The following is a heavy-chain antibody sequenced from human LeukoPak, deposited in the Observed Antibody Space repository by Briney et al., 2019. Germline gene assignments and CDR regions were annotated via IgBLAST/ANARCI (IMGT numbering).Heavy chain of an antibody. CDR2: IFSSGII. D-gene: IGHD3-3*01. J-gene: IGHJ4*02. CDR1: GGSISSYY. CDR3: ARDTGKSGYPDY. Sequence: PWDSLSLTCTVAGGSISSYYWSWIRQPAGKAPEWIGCIFSSGIINYNPSLRSRVTMSLDNSENQLALKLSYGTAADTAVYYCARDTGKSGYPDYWGQGTLVTVSS. V-gene: IGHV4-4*07.